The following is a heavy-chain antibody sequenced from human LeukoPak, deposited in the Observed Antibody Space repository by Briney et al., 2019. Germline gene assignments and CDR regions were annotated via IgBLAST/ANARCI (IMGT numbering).Heavy chain of an antibody. Sequence: GGSLRLSCAASGFTFSNYWMSWVRQAPGKGLEWLANINQDGSEMYYVDSVKGRFTISRDNAKDSLYLQINSLRADDTAVYYYARDQGSMIVVQTTNWYFDLWGRGTLVTVSS. D-gene: IGHD3-22*01. CDR2: INQDGSEM. CDR1: GFTFSNYW. V-gene: IGHV3-7*01. CDR3: ARDQGSMIVVQTTNWYFDL. J-gene: IGHJ2*01.